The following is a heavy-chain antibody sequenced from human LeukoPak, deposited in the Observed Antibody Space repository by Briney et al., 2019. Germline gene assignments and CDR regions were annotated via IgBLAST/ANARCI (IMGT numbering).Heavy chain of an antibody. CDR3: TRDSARRDGYNFDY. V-gene: IGHV3-30*04. CDR1: GFTFSSYA. D-gene: IGHD5-24*01. J-gene: IGHJ4*02. CDR2: ISYDEIHK. Sequence: GGSLRLSCAASGFTFSSYAMHWVRQAPGQGLEWVALISYDEIHKHYADSVKGRFTISRDNSKNTLYLQMNSLRAEDTAVYYCTRDSARRDGYNFDYWGQGTLVTVSS.